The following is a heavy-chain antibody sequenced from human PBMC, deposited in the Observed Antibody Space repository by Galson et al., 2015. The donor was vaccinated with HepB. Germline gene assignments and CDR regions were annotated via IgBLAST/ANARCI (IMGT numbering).Heavy chain of an antibody. Sequence: SVKVSCKASGYTFTGYYMHWVRQAPGQGLEWMGRINPNSGGTNYAQKFQGRVTMTRDTSISTAYMELSRLRSDDTAVYYCARDYYYDSSGYYYPYYFDYWGQGTLVTVSS. CDR3: ARDYYYDSSGYYYPYYFDY. CDR1: GYTFTGYY. J-gene: IGHJ4*02. CDR2: INPNSGGT. D-gene: IGHD3-22*01. V-gene: IGHV1-2*06.